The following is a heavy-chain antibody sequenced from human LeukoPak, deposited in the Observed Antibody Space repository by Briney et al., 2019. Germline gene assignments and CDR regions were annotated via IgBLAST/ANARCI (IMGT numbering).Heavy chain of an antibody. D-gene: IGHD2-2*01. V-gene: IGHV1-2*02. CDR1: GYTFTDYY. J-gene: IGHJ4*02. CDR3: ARGDIVVVPAAHSRDY. Sequence: ASVKVSCKASGYTFTDYYMHWVRQAPGQGLEWMGWINPNSGGTNCAQKFQGRVTMTRDTSISTAYMELSRLRSDDTAVYYCARGDIVVVPAAHSRDYWGQGTLVTVSS. CDR2: INPNSGGT.